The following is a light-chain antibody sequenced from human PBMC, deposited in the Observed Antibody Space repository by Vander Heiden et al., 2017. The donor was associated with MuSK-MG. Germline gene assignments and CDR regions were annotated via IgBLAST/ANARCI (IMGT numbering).Light chain of an antibody. CDR3: QQRSNWPLT. V-gene: IGKV3-11*01. Sequence: EIVLTQSPATLSLSPGERATLTCRASQSFSSYLAWYQQKPGKAPRLLIYNASSRASGIPARFSGSRSGTDFTLTISSLEPEDFAVYYCQQRSNWPLTFGGGTRVEIK. CDR2: NAS. CDR1: QSFSSY. J-gene: IGKJ4*01.